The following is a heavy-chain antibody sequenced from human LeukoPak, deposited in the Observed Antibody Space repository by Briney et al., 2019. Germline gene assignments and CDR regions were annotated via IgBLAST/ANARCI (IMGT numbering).Heavy chain of an antibody. CDR3: ARDASSMATTP. Sequence: GRSLRLSCAASGFTFSSYGMHWVRQAPGKGLEWVAVIWYDGSNKYYADSVKGRFTISRDNSKNTLYLQMNSLRAEDTAVYYCARDASSMATTPWGQGTMVTASS. CDR1: GFTFSSYG. V-gene: IGHV3-33*01. CDR2: IWYDGSNK. J-gene: IGHJ3*01. D-gene: IGHD5-24*01.